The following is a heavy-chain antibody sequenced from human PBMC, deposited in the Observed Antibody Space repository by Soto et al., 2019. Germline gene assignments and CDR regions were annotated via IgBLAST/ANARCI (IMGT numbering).Heavy chain of an antibody. CDR3: ARGNWNYYYGFDV. D-gene: IGHD1-20*01. CDR2: IKPDGSEQ. CDR1: DFTFDKYY. J-gene: IGHJ6*02. Sequence: EVHLVESGGGLVQPGGSLRLSCAASDFTFDKYYMTWVRQAPGTGPEWVANIKPDGSEQYYVDSVKGRFTISRDNANNSLYLQVNSLRAEDTAVYFCARGNWNYYYGFDVWGQGTTVTVSS. V-gene: IGHV3-7*01.